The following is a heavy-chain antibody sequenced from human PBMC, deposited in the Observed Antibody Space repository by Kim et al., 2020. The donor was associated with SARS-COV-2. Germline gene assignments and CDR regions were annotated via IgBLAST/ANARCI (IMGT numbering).Heavy chain of an antibody. D-gene: IGHD6-13*01. CDR1: GYSFTAYF. V-gene: IGHV1-2*02. CDR2: INPKTGTP. Sequence: ASVKVSCKASGYSFTAYFMHWLRQAPGQGLEWMGWINPKTGTPNYAQKFQGRVTMTRDTSTDTAYMDLSRLISDDTAVYYCARAHDASWYILPFWGQGTLVTVSS. J-gene: IGHJ4*02. CDR3: ARAHDASWYILPF.